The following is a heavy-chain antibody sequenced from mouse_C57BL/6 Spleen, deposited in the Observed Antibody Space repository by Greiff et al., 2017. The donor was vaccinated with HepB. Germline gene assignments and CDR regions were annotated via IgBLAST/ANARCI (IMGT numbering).Heavy chain of an antibody. V-gene: IGHV1-82*01. CDR2: IYPGDGDT. Sequence: QVQLKESGPELVKPGASVKISCKASGYAFSSSWMNWVKQRPGKGLEWIGRIYPGDGDTNYNGKFKGKATLTADKSSSTAYMQLSSLTSEDSAVYFCAIHYYGSSPHVWGTGTTVTVSS. CDR3: AIHYYGSSPHV. D-gene: IGHD1-1*01. CDR1: GYAFSSSW. J-gene: IGHJ1*03.